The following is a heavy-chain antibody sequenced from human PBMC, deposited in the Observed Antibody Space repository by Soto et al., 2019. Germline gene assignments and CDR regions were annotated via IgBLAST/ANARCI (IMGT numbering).Heavy chain of an antibody. V-gene: IGHV4-39*01. J-gene: IGHJ6*02. D-gene: IGHD3-3*01. Sequence: QLQLQESGPGLVKPSETLSLTCTVSGGSISSSSYYWGWIRQPPGKGLEWIGSIYYSGSNYYNPSLKSRVTISVDRSKNQFSLKLSSVTAADTAVYYCASLYYDFWSGYPYYYYGMDVWGQGTTVTVSS. CDR1: GGSISSSSYY. CDR3: ASLYYDFWSGYPYYYYGMDV. CDR2: IYYSGSN.